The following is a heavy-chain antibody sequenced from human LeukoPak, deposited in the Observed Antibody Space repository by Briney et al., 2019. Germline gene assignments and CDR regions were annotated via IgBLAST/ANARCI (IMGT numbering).Heavy chain of an antibody. CDR3: ARVTYYDYVWGSYRYFDY. J-gene: IGHJ4*02. CDR1: GGSISSGGYY. Sequence: ASQTLSLTCTVSGGSISSGGYYWSWIRQHPGKGLEWIGYIYYSGSTYYNPSLKSRVTISVDTSKNQFSLKLSSVTAADMAVYYCARVTYYDYVWGSYRYFDYWGQGTLVTVSS. V-gene: IGHV4-31*03. D-gene: IGHD3-16*02. CDR2: IYYSGST.